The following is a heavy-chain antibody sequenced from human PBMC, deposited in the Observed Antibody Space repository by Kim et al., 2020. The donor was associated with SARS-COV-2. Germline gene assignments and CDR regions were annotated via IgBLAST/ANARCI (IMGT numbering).Heavy chain of an antibody. Sequence: SETLSLTCTVSGGSISSGGYYWSWIRQYPGKGLEWIGYIYYSGSTYYNPSLRSRVSISVDTSKNQFSLKLNSVTAAATAVYYCARYCSSTSCRWFDPWGQGTLVTVSS. V-gene: IGHV4-31*03. CDR1: GGSISSGGYY. CDR2: IYYSGST. J-gene: IGHJ5*02. CDR3: ARYCSSTSCRWFDP. D-gene: IGHD2-2*01.